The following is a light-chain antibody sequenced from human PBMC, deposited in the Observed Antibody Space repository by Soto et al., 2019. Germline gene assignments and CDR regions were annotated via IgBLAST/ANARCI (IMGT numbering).Light chain of an antibody. J-gene: IGKJ1*01. Sequence: DIQMTQSPSTLSASVGDSLTITCRASQSISRWLAWYQQKPGKAPKLLIYKASTLQSGVPSRFSGSGSGTEFTLTIASLQPDDSATYYRQQYSGYWVFCQGTKVDIK. V-gene: IGKV1-5*03. CDR2: KAS. CDR1: QSISRW. CDR3: QQYSGYWV.